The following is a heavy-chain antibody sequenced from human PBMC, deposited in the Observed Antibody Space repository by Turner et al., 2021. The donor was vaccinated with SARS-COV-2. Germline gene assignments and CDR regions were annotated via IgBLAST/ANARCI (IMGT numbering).Heavy chain of an antibody. CDR1: GLTVSSNY. V-gene: IGHV3-66*01. Sequence: EVQLVEPGGGLVQPGGSLRLSCAASGLTVSSNYMSWVRQAPGKGLEWVSIIYSGGSTYYADSVKGRFTISRDNSKNTLYLQMNSLRAEDTAVYYCAREIDDYVWGSYRRGYWVQGTLVTVSS. J-gene: IGHJ4*02. CDR2: IYSGGST. CDR3: AREIDDYVWGSYRRGY. D-gene: IGHD3-16*02.